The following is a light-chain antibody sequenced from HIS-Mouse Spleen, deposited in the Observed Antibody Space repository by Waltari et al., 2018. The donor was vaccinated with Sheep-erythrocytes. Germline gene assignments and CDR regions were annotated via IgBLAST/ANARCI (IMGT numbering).Light chain of an antibody. V-gene: IGKV1-5*03. Sequence: DIQMTQSPSTLSASVGDRVTITCLASQSISSWLAWYQQKPVKAPKLLIYKASSLESGVPSRFSGSGSGTEFTLTISSLQPDDFATYYCQQYNSSLTFGPGTKVDIK. CDR1: QSISSW. J-gene: IGKJ3*01. CDR2: KAS. CDR3: QQYNSSLT.